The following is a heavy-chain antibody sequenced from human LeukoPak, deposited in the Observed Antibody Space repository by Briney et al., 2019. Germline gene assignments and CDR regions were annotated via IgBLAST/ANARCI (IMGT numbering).Heavy chain of an antibody. V-gene: IGHV3-9*01. Sequence: GGSLRLSCSASRFTFDDYGRHWVRQAPGKGLEWFSGINWNSGNIGYADSVKGRFTISRDNAKNSLYLQMNSLRTEDTALYYCAKAPFHDSRKYYFAYWGQRTLVTVSS. CDR1: RFTFDDYG. CDR3: AKAPFHDSRKYYFAY. CDR2: INWNSGNI. D-gene: IGHD3-16*01. J-gene: IGHJ4*02.